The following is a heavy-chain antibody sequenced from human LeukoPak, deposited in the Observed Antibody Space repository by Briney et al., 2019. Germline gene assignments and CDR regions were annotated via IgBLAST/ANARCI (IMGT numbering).Heavy chain of an antibody. J-gene: IGHJ4*02. CDR2: ISVRSNYR. Sequence: GESLRLSCAASGFTFTSSSMHWVRQAPGKGLEWVPSISVRSNYRYYADSVRGQFTISRDDARDSLFLQMNSLRAEDTAVYFCVRLRRNNDRSGYYYYYDYWGQGTLATVCS. CDR1: GFTFTSSS. V-gene: IGHV3-21*01. D-gene: IGHD3-22*01. CDR3: VRLRRNNDRSGYYYYYDY.